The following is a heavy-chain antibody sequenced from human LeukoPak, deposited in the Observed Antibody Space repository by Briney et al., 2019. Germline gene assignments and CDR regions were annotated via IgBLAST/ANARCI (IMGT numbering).Heavy chain of an antibody. Sequence: PGGSLRLSCAASGFTFSSYWMSWVRQAPGKGLEWAANIKQDGSEKYYVDSVKGRFTISRDNAKNSLYLQMNSLRAEDTAVYYCARVGGSKRGPFDYWGQGTLVTVSS. CDR2: IKQDGSEK. D-gene: IGHD1-26*01. CDR3: ARVGGSKRGPFDY. J-gene: IGHJ4*02. CDR1: GFTFSSYW. V-gene: IGHV3-7*01.